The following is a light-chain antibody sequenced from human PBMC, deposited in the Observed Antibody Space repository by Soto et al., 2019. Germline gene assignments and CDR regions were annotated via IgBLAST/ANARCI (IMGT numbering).Light chain of an antibody. J-gene: IGLJ1*01. CDR3: QSYDSSLSGYV. V-gene: IGLV1-40*01. CDR2: GNS. Sequence: QSVLPQPPSVSGAPGQRVTISCPGSSSNIGAGYDVHWYQQLPGTAPKLLIYGNSNRPSGVPDRFSGSKSGTSASLAITGLQAEDEADYYCQSYDSSLSGYVFGTETKVTVL. CDR1: SSNIGAGYD.